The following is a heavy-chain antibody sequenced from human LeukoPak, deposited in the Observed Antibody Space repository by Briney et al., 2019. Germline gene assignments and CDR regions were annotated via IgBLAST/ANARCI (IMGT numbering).Heavy chain of an antibody. CDR1: GYTFTGYY. D-gene: IGHD3-10*01. J-gene: IGHJ5*02. CDR3: ARWPLYGSGNNWCDP. Sequence: ASVKVSCKASGYTFTGYYMHWVRQAPGQGLEWMRWINPNSGGTNYAQKFQGRVTMTRDTSISTAYMELSRLRSDDTAVYYCARWPLYGSGNNWCDPWGQGTLVTVSS. V-gene: IGHV1-2*02. CDR2: INPNSGGT.